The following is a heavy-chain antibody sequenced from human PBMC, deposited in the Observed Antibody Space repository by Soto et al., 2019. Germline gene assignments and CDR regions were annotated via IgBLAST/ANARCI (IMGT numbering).Heavy chain of an antibody. CDR3: AHKGGRGAGMDV. CDR2: IYWDNDK. J-gene: IGHJ6*02. CDR1: GFSVSTSGVG. Sequence: QITLKESGPTLVKPTQTLTLTCTFSGFSVSTSGVGVAWIRQSPGKALEWLALIYWDNDKRYSPFLQSRVTIHQDTSKTQVVLTMTNMNPVDTATYYCAHKGGRGAGMDVWGQGTTVTVSS. D-gene: IGHD2-15*01. V-gene: IGHV2-5*02.